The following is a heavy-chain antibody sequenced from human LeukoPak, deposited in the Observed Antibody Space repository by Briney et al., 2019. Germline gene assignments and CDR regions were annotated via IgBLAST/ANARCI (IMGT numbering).Heavy chain of an antibody. J-gene: IGHJ4*02. CDR2: IIPIFGTA. CDR3: AGERDSSPYFDY. Sequence: SVKVSCKASGGTFSSYAISWVRQAPGQGLEWMGGIIPIFGTANYAQKFQGRVTITTDESTSTAYMELSSLRSEDTAVYYCAGERDSSPYFDYWGQGTLVTVSS. CDR1: GGTFSSYA. V-gene: IGHV1-69*05. D-gene: IGHD6-6*01.